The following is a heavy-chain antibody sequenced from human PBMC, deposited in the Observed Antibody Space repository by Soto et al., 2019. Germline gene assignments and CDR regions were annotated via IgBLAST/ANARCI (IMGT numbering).Heavy chain of an antibody. CDR1: GFTFSSYW. D-gene: IGHD1-26*01. Sequence: GGSLRLSCAASGFTFSSYWMQWVRQPPGKGLVWVSRIDSDGSSTTYADSVNGRFTISRDNAKNTLYLKTNSLRAEDSAVYYCARRSRPYSGLDVWGQGTTVTVSS. CDR3: ARRSRPYSGLDV. J-gene: IGHJ6*02. V-gene: IGHV3-74*01. CDR2: IDSDGSST.